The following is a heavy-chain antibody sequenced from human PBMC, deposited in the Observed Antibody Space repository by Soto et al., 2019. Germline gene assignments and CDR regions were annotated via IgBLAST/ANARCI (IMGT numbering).Heavy chain of an antibody. J-gene: IGHJ3*02. CDR1: GYNFNRYW. CDR2: IYPGDSDT. Sequence: GESLKISCKGSGYNFNRYWIGWVRQMPGKGLEWMGVIYPGDSDTRYSPSLQGQVTISADKSSSAAYLQWSSLQASDTATYYCARSLVNGTYDAFDTWGQETMVTISS. V-gene: IGHV5-51*01. CDR3: ARSLVNGTYDAFDT. D-gene: IGHD6-13*01.